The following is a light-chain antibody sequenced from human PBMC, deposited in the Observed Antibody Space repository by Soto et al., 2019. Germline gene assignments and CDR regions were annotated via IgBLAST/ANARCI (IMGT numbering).Light chain of an antibody. CDR1: QSVSSSY. CDR2: GAS. J-gene: IGKJ1*01. V-gene: IGKV3-20*01. CDR3: QQYGSSPWT. Sequence: EIVLTQSPGTLSLSPGERATLSCRASQSVSSSYLAWYQQKPGQAPRLLIYGASSRATGIPDRFSGSGSGTDFTLTISRLEPEDFAVYYCQQYGSSPWTFRQGTKVAIK.